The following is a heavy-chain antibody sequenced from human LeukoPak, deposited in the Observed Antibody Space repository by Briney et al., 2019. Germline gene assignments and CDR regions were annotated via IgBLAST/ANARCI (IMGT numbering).Heavy chain of an antibody. D-gene: IGHD5-18*01. CDR1: GGSISSISYY. CDR2: IYYSGST. Sequence: SETLSLTCTVSGGSISSISYYWGWIRQPPGKGLEWIGSIYYSGSTYYNPSLKSRVTISVDTSKNQFSLKLSSVAAADTAVYYCARAGYSYGYVDYWGQGTLVTVSS. V-gene: IGHV4-39*07. J-gene: IGHJ4*02. CDR3: ARAGYSYGYVDY.